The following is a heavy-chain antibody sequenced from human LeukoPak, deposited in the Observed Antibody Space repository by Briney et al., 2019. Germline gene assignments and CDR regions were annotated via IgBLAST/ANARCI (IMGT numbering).Heavy chain of an antibody. CDR3: ARVIGIFGVVIRLSYAFDI. D-gene: IGHD3-3*01. CDR2: IIPIFGTA. Sequence: GASVKVSCKAPGYTFSSYDISWVRQAPGQGLEWMGGIIPIFGTANYAQKFQGRVTITADESTSTAYMELSSLRSEDTAVYYCARVIGIFGVVIRLSYAFDIWGQGTMVTVSS. J-gene: IGHJ3*02. CDR1: GYTFSSYD. V-gene: IGHV1-69*13.